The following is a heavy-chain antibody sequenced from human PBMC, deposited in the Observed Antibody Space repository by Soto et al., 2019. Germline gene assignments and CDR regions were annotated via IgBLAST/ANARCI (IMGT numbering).Heavy chain of an antibody. CDR2: IYPGDSDT. CDR1: GYTFTDYW. D-gene: IGHD4-4*01. CDR3: ARHISNSRYYYYPMDV. J-gene: IGHJ6*02. V-gene: IGHV5-51*01. Sequence: PGESLKISCKGSGYTFTDYWIGWVRQLPGKGLEWMGIIYPGDSDTRYSPSFQGHVTITVDKSTSTAYLQWNTLKASDTAMYYCARHISNSRYYYYPMDVWGQGTTVTVSS.